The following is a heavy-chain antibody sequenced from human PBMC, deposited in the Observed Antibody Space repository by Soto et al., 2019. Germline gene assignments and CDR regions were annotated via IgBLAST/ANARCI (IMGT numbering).Heavy chain of an antibody. J-gene: IGHJ4*02. CDR2: IWSDGNNR. CDR3: VRGDNWNDEASDY. D-gene: IGHD1-1*01. CDR1: GFMFSNHG. V-gene: IGHV3-33*01. Sequence: QVQLVESGGGVVQPGRSLRLSCATSGFMFSNHGMHWVRQAPGKGLEWVAVIWSDGNNRYYTDSVKGRFTISRDNSKNTVYQQMTSLRAEDTAVYYCVRGDNWNDEASDYWGQGTLVTVSS.